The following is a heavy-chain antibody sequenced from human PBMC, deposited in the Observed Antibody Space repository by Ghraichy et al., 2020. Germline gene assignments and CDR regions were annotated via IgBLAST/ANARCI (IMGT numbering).Heavy chain of an antibody. CDR2: ISSSDSYI. V-gene: IGHV3-21*01. CDR1: GLTFSNYA. CDR3: ASGWKGYCNGGRCF. D-gene: IGHD2-15*01. J-gene: IGHJ4*02. Sequence: GGSLRLSCAASGLTFSNYAMNWVRQAPGKGLEWVSSISSSDSYIYYADTVKGRFTISRDNAKHSLYLQMNSLTAEDTAVYYCASGWKGYCNGGRCFWGQGTLVTVSS.